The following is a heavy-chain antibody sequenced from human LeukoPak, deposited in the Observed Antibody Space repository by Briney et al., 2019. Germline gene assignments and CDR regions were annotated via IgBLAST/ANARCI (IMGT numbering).Heavy chain of an antibody. D-gene: IGHD1-1*01. CDR1: GYTFTDYY. CDR3: ARAQGWERPLDF. J-gene: IGHJ4*02. V-gene: IGHV1-2*02. Sequence: ASVKVSCKASGYTFTDYYTYWVRQAPGQGLEWMGWINRNSDGTKYAQKFQGRVTMTRDTSSSTAYMELSRLTYDDTAVYYCARAQGWERPLDFWGQGTLVTVSS. CDR2: INRNSDGT.